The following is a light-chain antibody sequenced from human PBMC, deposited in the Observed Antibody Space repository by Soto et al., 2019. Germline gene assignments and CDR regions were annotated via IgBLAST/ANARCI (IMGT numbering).Light chain of an antibody. V-gene: IGKV3-20*01. CDR3: QQYDSSPT. CDR2: GAS. CDR1: QSLSKKF. Sequence: EIVLTQSPATLSLSPGERATLSCRASQSLSKKFLTWYQQKPGQAPRVLIYGASNRATGIPDRFSGGGSGTDFTLTINRLEPEDFAVYYCQQYDSSPTFGQGTKVDIK. J-gene: IGKJ1*01.